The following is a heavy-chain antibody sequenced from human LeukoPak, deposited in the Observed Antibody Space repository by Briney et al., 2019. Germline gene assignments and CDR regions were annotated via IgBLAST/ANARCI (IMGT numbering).Heavy chain of an antibody. CDR3: AKDGDILTGYPYYFDC. V-gene: IGHV3-23*01. J-gene: IGHJ4*02. Sequence: GGSLRLSCAASGFTFSSYAMSWVRQAPGKGLEWVSAISGSGGSTYYADSVKGRFTISRDNSKNTLYLQMNSLRAEDTAVYYCAKDGDILTGYPYYFDCWGQGTLVTVSS. CDR1: GFTFSSYA. CDR2: ISGSGGST. D-gene: IGHD3-9*01.